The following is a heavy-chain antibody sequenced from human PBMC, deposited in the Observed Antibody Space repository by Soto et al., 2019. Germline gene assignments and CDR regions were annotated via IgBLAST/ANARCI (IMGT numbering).Heavy chain of an antibody. CDR2: IWYDGSNK. CDR3: ARDRTRRQLDY. V-gene: IGHV3-33*01. Sequence: QVQLVESGGGVVQPGRSLRLSCAASGFTFSSYGMHWVRQAPGKGLEWVAVIWYDGSNKYYADSVKGRFTISRDNSKNTLDLQMNSLRAEDTAVYYCARDRTRRQLDYWGQGTLVTVSS. J-gene: IGHJ4*02. D-gene: IGHD1-1*01. CDR1: GFTFSSYG.